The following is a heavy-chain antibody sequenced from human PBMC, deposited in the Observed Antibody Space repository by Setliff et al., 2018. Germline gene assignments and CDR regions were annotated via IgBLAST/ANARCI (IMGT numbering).Heavy chain of an antibody. V-gene: IGHV4-39*01. Sequence: SETLSLTCTVSGVSISSGSYYWSWIRQSPGKGLEWIGSMYYSGSTYYNPSLKGRVTLSVDTAKNQFSLKLTSMTAADTAVYFCARHLLVQGNYHLDYWGQGSPVTVSS. D-gene: IGHD3-10*01. CDR3: ARHLLVQGNYHLDY. CDR2: MYYSGST. J-gene: IGHJ4*02. CDR1: GVSISSGSYY.